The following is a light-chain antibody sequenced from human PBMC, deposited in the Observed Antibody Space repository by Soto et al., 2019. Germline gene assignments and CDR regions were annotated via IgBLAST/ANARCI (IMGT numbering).Light chain of an antibody. CDR3: CSYTSSSTYYV. J-gene: IGLJ1*01. CDR2: EVS. Sequence: QSALTQPASVSGSPGQSITISCTGTSSDVGGYNYVSWYQQHPGKAPKLMIYEVSNRPSGVSNRFSGSKSGNTASLTISGLQAEDEADHYCCSYTSSSTYYVFGTGTKVTVL. V-gene: IGLV2-14*01. CDR1: SSDVGGYNY.